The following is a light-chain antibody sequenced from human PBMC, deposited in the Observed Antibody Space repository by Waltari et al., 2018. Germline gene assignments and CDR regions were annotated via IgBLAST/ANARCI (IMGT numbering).Light chain of an antibody. CDR1: QSVLYSSNNKNY. J-gene: IGKJ4*01. Sequence: DLVMTQSPDSLAVSLGERATINCKSRQSVLYSSNNKNYLAWYQQKPGQPPKLLIYWASTRESGVPDRFSGSGSGTEFTLTSSSLQAEDVAVYYCQQYYSTPLLTFGGGTKVEIK. CDR2: WAS. CDR3: QQYYSTPLLT. V-gene: IGKV4-1*01.